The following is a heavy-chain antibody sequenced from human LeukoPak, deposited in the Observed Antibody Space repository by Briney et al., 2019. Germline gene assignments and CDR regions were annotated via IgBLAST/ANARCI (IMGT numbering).Heavy chain of an antibody. Sequence: GGSLRLSCAASAFTFSSYAMTWVRQAPGKGLEWVSAISGSGGSTYYADSVKGRFTIPRDNSKNTLYLQMNSLRAEDTAVYYCAKASDIVVVPAALFDYWGQGTLVTVSS. D-gene: IGHD2-2*01. CDR3: AKASDIVVVPAALFDY. CDR2: ISGSGGST. J-gene: IGHJ4*02. CDR1: AFTFSSYA. V-gene: IGHV3-23*01.